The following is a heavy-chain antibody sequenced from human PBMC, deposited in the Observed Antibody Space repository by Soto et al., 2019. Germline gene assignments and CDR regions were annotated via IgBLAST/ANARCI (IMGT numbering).Heavy chain of an antibody. CDR2: ISGSAGST. V-gene: IGHV3-23*01. J-gene: IGHJ5*02. CDR1: GFTFTTYA. D-gene: IGHD6-6*01. CDR3: AKNWDTTFSSSSP. Sequence: EVQLLESGGGLVQPGGSLRLSCAASGFTFTTYAMSWVRQAPGKGLEWVSAISGSAGSTYYADSVKGRFTISRDNSNNTLSLQMNSLRAEDTAVYYCAKNWDTTFSSSSPWGQGTLVSVSS.